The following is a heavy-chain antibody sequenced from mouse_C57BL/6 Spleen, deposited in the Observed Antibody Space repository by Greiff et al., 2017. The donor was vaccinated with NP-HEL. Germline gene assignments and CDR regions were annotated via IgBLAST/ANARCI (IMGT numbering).Heavy chain of an antibody. D-gene: IGHD1-1*01. V-gene: IGHV6-3*01. CDR2: IRLKSDNYAT. Sequence: EVKLEESGGGLVQPGGSMKLSCVASGFTFSNYWMNWVRQSPEKGLEWVAQIRLKSDNYATHYAESVKGRFTISRDDSKSSVYLQMNNLRAEDTGIYYCTDWTVVATDWYFDVWGTGTTVTVSS. J-gene: IGHJ1*03. CDR3: TDWTVVATDWYFDV. CDR1: GFTFSNYW.